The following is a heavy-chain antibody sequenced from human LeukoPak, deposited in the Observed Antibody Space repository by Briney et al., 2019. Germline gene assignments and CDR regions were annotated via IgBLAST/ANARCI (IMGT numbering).Heavy chain of an antibody. CDR2: IPYDGSDK. CDR1: GFTFSSYG. D-gene: IGHD3-3*01. J-gene: IGHJ6*03. Sequence: GGSLRLSCAASGFTFSSYGMHWVRQAPGKGLEWVAFIPYDGSDKYYADSVKGRFTISRDNSKNTLYLQMGSLRAEDMAVYYCARSRRDYDFWKDYYYYYMDVWGKGTTVTVSS. CDR3: ARSRRDYDFWKDYYYYYMDV. V-gene: IGHV3-30*02.